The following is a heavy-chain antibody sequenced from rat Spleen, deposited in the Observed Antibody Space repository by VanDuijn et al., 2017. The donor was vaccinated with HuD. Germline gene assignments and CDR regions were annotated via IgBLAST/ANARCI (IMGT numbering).Heavy chain of an antibody. CDR3: ARGTYFRH. CDR2: FSYDGSTT. V-gene: IGHV5-29*01. J-gene: IGHJ2*01. Sequence: EVQLVESDGGLVQPGRSLKLSCAASGFTVSDYYMAWVRQAPTEGLEWVATFSYDGSTTYYRDSVKGRFIISRDNAKNTLYLQMDSLRSEDTATYYCARGTYFRHWGQGVMVTVSS. D-gene: IGHD4-6*01. CDR1: GFTVSDYY.